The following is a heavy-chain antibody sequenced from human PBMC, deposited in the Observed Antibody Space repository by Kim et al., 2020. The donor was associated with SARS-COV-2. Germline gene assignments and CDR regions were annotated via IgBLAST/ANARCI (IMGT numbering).Heavy chain of an antibody. CDR2: IYYSGST. J-gene: IGHJ4*02. CDR1: GGSISRSNCF. Sequence: SETLSLTCTVSGGSISRSNCFWGWIRQPPGKGLECIGSIYYSGSTYYNPSLKSRVTISVDTSKNQFSLKLSSVTAADTAVYYCMRRGDGVDWGQGTLVTVSS. CDR3: MRRGDGVD. V-gene: IGHV4-39*01. D-gene: IGHD3-16*01.